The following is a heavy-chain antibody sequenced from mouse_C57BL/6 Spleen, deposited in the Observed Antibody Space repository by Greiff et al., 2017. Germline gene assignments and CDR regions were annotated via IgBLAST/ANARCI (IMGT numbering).Heavy chain of an antibody. D-gene: IGHD1-1*01. Sequence: QVQLQQSGAELVKPGASVKISCKASGYAFSSYWMNWVKQRPGKGLEWIGQIYPGDGDTNYNGKFKGKATLTADKSSSTAYMQLSSLTSEDSAVYFCARGTTVVATRAMDYWGQGTSVTVYS. J-gene: IGHJ4*01. CDR3: ARGTTVVATRAMDY. CDR2: IYPGDGDT. CDR1: GYAFSSYW. V-gene: IGHV1-80*01.